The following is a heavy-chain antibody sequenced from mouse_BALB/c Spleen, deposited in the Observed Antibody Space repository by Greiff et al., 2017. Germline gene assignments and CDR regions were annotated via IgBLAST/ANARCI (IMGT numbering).Heavy chain of an antibody. D-gene: IGHD2-3*01. CDR1: GFTFSSYT. Sequence: EVHLVESGGGLVKPGGSLKLSCAASGFTFSSYTMSWVRQTPEKRLEWVATISSGGSYTYYPDSVKGRFTISRDNAKNTLYLQMSSLKSEDTAMYYCTIYDGYRGSMDYWGQGTSVTVSS. CDR3: TIYDGYRGSMDY. V-gene: IGHV5-6-4*01. J-gene: IGHJ4*01. CDR2: ISSGGSYT.